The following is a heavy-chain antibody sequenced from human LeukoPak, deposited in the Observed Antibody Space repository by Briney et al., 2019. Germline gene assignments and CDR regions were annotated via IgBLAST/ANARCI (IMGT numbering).Heavy chain of an antibody. CDR2: IYSGGGT. V-gene: IGHV3-66*01. J-gene: IGHJ4*02. CDR1: GFTVSTNY. Sequence: TGGSLRLSCAASGFTVSTNYMSWVRQAPGKGLEWVSLIYSGGGTYYADSVKGRFTISRDNSRNTLSLQMNSLRVDDTAVYCCARGFRSVTTWGYFDYWGQGALVTVSS. CDR3: ARGFRSVTTWGYFDY. D-gene: IGHD4-17*01.